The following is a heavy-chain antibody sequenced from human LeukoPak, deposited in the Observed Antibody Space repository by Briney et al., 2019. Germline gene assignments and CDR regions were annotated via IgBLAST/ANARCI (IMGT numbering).Heavy chain of an antibody. J-gene: IGHJ3*02. CDR1: GFTFSSYW. V-gene: IGHV3-7*01. Sequence: PGGSLRPSRAASGFTFSSYWMSWVRQAPGKGLEWVANIKQDGSEKYYVDSVKGRFTISRDNAKNSLYLQMNSLRAEDTAVYYCARDLGHTYYYDSSGNESVDAFDIWGQGTMVTVSS. D-gene: IGHD3-22*01. CDR3: ARDLGHTYYYDSSGNESVDAFDI. CDR2: IKQDGSEK.